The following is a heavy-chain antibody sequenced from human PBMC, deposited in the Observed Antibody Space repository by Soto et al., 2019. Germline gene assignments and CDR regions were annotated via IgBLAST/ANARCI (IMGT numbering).Heavy chain of an antibody. J-gene: IGHJ4*02. CDR1: GGSVNSDDYY. Sequence: QVHLQESGPGQVKPSETLSLICTVSGGSVNSDDYYWSWIRQPPGRGLEWIGHIYYTGSTKYNPSLKSRVTLSVDTSRNQFSLKLSSVTAADTALYYCAREFSNSPEAFDSWGQGSLVTVPS. CDR2: IYYTGST. CDR3: AREFSNSPEAFDS. V-gene: IGHV4-61*08. D-gene: IGHD6-6*01.